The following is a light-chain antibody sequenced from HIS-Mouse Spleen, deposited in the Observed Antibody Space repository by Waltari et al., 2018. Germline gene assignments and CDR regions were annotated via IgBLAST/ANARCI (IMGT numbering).Light chain of an antibody. CDR2: GKN. CDR1: SLRSYY. V-gene: IGLV3-19*01. Sequence: SSELTQDPAVSVALGQTVRLTCQGASLRSYYASWYQHKPGQAPVLVIYGKNNPPSGIPDRFSGSSSGNTASLTITGAQAEDEADYYCNSRDSSGNHVVFGGGTKLTVL. J-gene: IGLJ2*01. CDR3: NSRDSSGNHVV.